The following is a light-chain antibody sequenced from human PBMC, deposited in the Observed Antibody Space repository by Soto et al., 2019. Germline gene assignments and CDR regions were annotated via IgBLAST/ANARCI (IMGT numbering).Light chain of an antibody. CDR2: SNN. V-gene: IGLV1-44*01. J-gene: IGLJ1*01. CDR1: ISNIGRNS. Sequence: QSVLTQAPSASGTPGQSVTISCSGSISNIGRNSVTWYQQVPGTAPKLLIHSNNQRPSGVPDRFSGSRSDTSASLDISGLQSEDEADYYCAVCDDSLNGYVFGTGTKVTVL. CDR3: AVCDDSLNGYV.